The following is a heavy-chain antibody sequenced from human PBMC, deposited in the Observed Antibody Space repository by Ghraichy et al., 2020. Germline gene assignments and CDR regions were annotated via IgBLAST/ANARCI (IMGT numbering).Heavy chain of an antibody. CDR3: ARKVAGQTFDY. J-gene: IGHJ4*02. D-gene: IGHD6-19*01. V-gene: IGHV3-74*01. CDR1: GFTLSSYW. Sequence: GGSLRLSCAASGFTLSSYWMHWVRQAPGKGLVWVSRINSDGNSINYADSVKGRFTISRDNAKNTLFLRMNSLRAEDTAVYYCARKVAGQTFDYWGQGTLVTVSS. CDR2: INSDGNSI.